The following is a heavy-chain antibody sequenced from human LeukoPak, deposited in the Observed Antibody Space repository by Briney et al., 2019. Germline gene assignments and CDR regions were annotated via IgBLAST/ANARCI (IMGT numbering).Heavy chain of an antibody. CDR1: GFTFSSYW. Sequence: PGGSLRLSCAASGFTFSSYWMSWVRQAPGEGLEWVAKINQDGTEKAYVDSVRGRFTISRDNAKNSLYLQMNSLRAEDTAVYYCARDMKAYDSSYGMDVWGQGTTVTVSS. CDR3: ARDMKAYDSSYGMDV. CDR2: INQDGTEK. J-gene: IGHJ6*02. D-gene: IGHD3-22*01. V-gene: IGHV3-7*01.